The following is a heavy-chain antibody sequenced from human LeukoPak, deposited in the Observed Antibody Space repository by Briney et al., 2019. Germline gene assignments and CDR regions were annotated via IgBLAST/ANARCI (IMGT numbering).Heavy chain of an antibody. CDR2: IYYSGST. V-gene: IGHV4-31*03. CDR1: GGSISSGGYY. Sequence: SQTLSHTCTVSGGSISSGGYYWSWIRQHPGKGLEWIGYIYYSGSTYYNPSLKSRVTISVDTSKNQFSLKLSSVTAADTAVYYCARDAYYYDSSGYYALDYWGQGTLVTVSS. D-gene: IGHD3-22*01. CDR3: ARDAYYYDSSGYYALDY. J-gene: IGHJ4*02.